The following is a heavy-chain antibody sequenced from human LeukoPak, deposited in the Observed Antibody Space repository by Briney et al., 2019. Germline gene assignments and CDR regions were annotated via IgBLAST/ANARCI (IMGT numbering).Heavy chain of an antibody. CDR2: INPNSGGT. V-gene: IGHV1-2*02. CDR1: GYTFTGYY. Sequence: ASVKVSCKASGYTFTGYYMHWVRQAPGQGLEWMGWINPNSGGTNYAQKFQGRVTMTRDTSISTAYMELSRLRSDDTAVYYCARSYDFWSGAYNWFDPWGQGTLVTVSS. D-gene: IGHD3-3*01. CDR3: ARSYDFWSGAYNWFDP. J-gene: IGHJ5*02.